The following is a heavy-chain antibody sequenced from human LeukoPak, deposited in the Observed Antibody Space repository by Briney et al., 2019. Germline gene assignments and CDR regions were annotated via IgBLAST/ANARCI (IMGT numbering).Heavy chain of an antibody. CDR3: ARLLAYGSGGEAFDY. V-gene: IGHV3-48*03. Sequence: GGSLRLSCAASGFTFSSYEMNWVRQAPGKGLEWVSYISSGGSTIYYADSVKGRFTISRDNAKNSLYLQMNSLRAEDTAVYYCARLLAYGSGGEAFDYWGQGTLVTVSS. CDR2: ISSGGSTI. CDR1: GFTFSSYE. D-gene: IGHD3-10*01. J-gene: IGHJ4*02.